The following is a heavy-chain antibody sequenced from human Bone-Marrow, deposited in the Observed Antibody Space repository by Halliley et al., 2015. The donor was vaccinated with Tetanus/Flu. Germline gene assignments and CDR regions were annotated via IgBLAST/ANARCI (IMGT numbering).Heavy chain of an antibody. V-gene: IGHV5-10-1*01. CDR3: ARHMGVVSFDS. J-gene: IGHJ4*02. CDR2: IDPSDSQI. Sequence: GLEWMGRIDPSDSQINYNPSFQGHVSISADKSINTAYLQWNSLKAADTAMYYCARHMGVVSFDSWGQGTLVTVSS. D-gene: IGHD3-22*01.